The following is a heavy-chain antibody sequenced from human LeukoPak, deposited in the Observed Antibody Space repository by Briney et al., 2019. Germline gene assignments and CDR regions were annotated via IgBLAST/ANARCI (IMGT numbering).Heavy chain of an antibody. V-gene: IGHV3-53*01. J-gene: IGHJ4*02. D-gene: IGHD2-15*01. CDR1: GLSVSKND. CDR2: INAPGRT. CDR3: TRRPTDGRS. Sequence: PGGSLRLSCVVSGLSVSKNDMHWVRQAPGKGLEWVSVINAPGRTKYADSVEGRFTISRDTSKNTLYLQMNSLRSEDTAVYYCTRRPTDGRSWGQGTLVIVSS.